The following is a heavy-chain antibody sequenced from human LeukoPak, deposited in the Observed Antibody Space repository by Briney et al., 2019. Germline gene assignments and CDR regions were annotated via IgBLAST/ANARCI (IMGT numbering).Heavy chain of an antibody. CDR1: GGSFSGYY. CDR3: ARGYDYVWDWYFHL. V-gene: IGHV4-34*01. J-gene: IGHJ2*01. D-gene: IGHD3-16*01. Sequence: SETLSLTCAVYGGSFSGYYWSWIRQPPGKGLEWIGEINHSGSTNYNPSLKSRVTISVDTSKNQFSLKLSSVTAADTAVYYCARGYDYVWDWYFHLWGRGTLVTVSS. CDR2: INHSGST.